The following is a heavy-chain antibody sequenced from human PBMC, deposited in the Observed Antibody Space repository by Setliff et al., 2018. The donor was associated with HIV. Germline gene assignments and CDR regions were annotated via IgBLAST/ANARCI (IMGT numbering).Heavy chain of an antibody. Sequence: ASVKVSCKASGYTFTGYAINWVRQAPGQGLEWMGRINPNSGGTNYAQKFQGRVTMTRDTSISTDYMELSRLRSDDTAVYYCARLGIQLWSYAFDIWGQGTMVTVSS. J-gene: IGHJ3*02. V-gene: IGHV1-2*06. CDR1: GYTFTGYA. CDR3: ARLGIQLWSYAFDI. CDR2: INPNSGGT. D-gene: IGHD5-18*01.